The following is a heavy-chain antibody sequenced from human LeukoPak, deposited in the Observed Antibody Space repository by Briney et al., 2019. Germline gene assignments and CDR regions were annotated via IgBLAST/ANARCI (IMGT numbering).Heavy chain of an antibody. J-gene: IGHJ4*02. CDR3: AKSYDSGGYPLGDY. V-gene: IGHV3-23*01. CDR1: GFTGPSFA. D-gene: IGHD3-22*01. CDR2: IAAGATST. Sequence: GGSLTLSCSASGFTGPSFAMAWVRQAPGKWLEWVSGIAAGATSTYYADSVKGRFTISRDNSRKTVHLQMNSLRAEDTAVYYCAKSYDSGGYPLGDYWGQGTLVTVSS.